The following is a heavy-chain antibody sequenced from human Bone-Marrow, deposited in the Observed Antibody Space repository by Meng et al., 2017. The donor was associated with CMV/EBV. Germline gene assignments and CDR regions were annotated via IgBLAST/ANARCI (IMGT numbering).Heavy chain of an antibody. CDR2: ISYDGSNK. CDR3: ARILLTGTTGYYFDY. J-gene: IGHJ4*02. V-gene: IGHV3-30*04. D-gene: IGHD1-7*01. Sequence: SCAASGFTFSSYAMHWVRQAPGKGLEWVAVISYDGSNKYYADSVKGRFTISRDNSKNTLYLQMNSLRAEDTAVYYCARILLTGTTGYYFDYWGQGTLVTVSS. CDR1: GFTFSSYA.